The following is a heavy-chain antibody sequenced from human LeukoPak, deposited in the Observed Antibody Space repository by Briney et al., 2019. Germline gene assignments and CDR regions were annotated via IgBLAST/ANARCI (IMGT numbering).Heavy chain of an antibody. D-gene: IGHD2-15*01. CDR3: AQDLGYCSGGSCYRSGLFDY. CDR1: GFTFSIHA. Sequence: GGSLRLSCAASGFTFSIHAMSWVRQAPGEGLEWGSAISGSGGSTYYADSVKGRFTISRDNSKNTLYLQMNSLSAEDTAVYYCAQDLGYCSGGSCYRSGLFDYWGQGTLVTVSS. J-gene: IGHJ4*02. V-gene: IGHV3-23*01. CDR2: ISGSGGST.